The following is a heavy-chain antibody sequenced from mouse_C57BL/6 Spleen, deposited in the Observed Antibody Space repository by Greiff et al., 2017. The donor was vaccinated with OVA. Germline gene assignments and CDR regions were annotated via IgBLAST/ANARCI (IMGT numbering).Heavy chain of an antibody. V-gene: IGHV1-64*01. J-gene: IGHJ2*01. CDR2: IHPNSGST. CDR3: ARRTEYYFDY. CDR1: GYTFTSYW. Sequence: VQLQQSGAELVKPGASVKLSCKASGYTFTSYWMHWVKQRPGQGLEWIGMIHPNSGSTNYNEKFKSKATLTVDKSSSTAYMQLSSLTSEDSAVYYCARRTEYYFDYWGQGTTLTVSS.